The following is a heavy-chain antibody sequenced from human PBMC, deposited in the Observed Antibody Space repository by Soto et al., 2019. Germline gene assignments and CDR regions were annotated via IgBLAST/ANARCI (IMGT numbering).Heavy chain of an antibody. J-gene: IGHJ4*02. Sequence: EVQLLESGGGLVQPGGSLRLSCAASGFTFSTYAMNWVRQAPGKGMEWVSGISGSGDSTYYAASVKGRFTVSRDNSKNTLYLQLNSLIAEDTAVFYCAKERSSGWSFDYWGQGTLVTVSS. CDR3: AKERSSGWSFDY. D-gene: IGHD6-19*01. CDR2: ISGSGDST. V-gene: IGHV3-23*01. CDR1: GFTFSTYA.